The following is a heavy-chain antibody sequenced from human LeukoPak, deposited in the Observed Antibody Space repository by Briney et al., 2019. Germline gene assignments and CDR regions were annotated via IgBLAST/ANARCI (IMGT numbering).Heavy chain of an antibody. Sequence: SETLSLTCTVSGGSISSGGYYWSWIRQHPGKGLEWIGYIYYSGSTYYNPSLKSRVTISIDTSKNQFSLKLSSVTAADTAVYYCARRTKYGSGSYQYYFDYWGQGTLVTVSS. CDR2: IYYSGST. J-gene: IGHJ4*02. CDR3: ARRTKYGSGSYQYYFDY. V-gene: IGHV4-31*03. D-gene: IGHD3-10*01. CDR1: GGSISSGGYY.